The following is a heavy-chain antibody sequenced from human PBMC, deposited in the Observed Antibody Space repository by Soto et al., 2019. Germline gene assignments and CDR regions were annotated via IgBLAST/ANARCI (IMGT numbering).Heavy chain of an antibody. CDR1: GGSISSYY. CDR3: ARDLLGIAAAGGDWFDP. CDR2: IYTSGST. D-gene: IGHD6-13*01. J-gene: IGHJ5*02. Sequence: SETLSLTCTVSGGSISSYYWSWIRQPAGKGLEWIGRIYTSGSTNYNPSLKSRVTMSVDTSKNQFSLKLSSVTAADTALYYCARDLLGIAAAGGDWFDPWGQGTLVTVSS. V-gene: IGHV4-4*07.